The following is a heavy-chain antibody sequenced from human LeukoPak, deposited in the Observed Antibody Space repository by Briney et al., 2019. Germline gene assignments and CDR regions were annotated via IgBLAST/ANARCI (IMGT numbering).Heavy chain of an antibody. CDR3: ASTEYYDYVWGSYRPH. Sequence: GGSLRLSCAASGFTFSSYEMNWVRQAPGKGLEWVSYISSSGSTIYYADSVKGRFTISRDNAKNSLYLQMNSLRAEDTAVYYCASTEYYDYVWGSYRPHWGQGTLVTVSS. V-gene: IGHV3-48*03. CDR2: ISSSGSTI. D-gene: IGHD3-16*02. J-gene: IGHJ4*02. CDR1: GFTFSSYE.